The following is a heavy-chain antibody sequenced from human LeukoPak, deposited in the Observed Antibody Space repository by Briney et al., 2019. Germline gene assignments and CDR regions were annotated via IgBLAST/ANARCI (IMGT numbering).Heavy chain of an antibody. V-gene: IGHV4-34*01. J-gene: IGHJ6*02. CDR3: ARGGYCSGGSCYFLGNYYYYGMDV. Sequence: SETLSLTCAVYGGSFSGYYWSWIRQPPAKGLEWIGEINHSGSTNYNPSLKSRVTISVDTSKNQFSLKLSSVTAADTAVYYCARGGYCSGGSCYFLGNYYYYGMDVWGQGTTVTVSS. CDR1: GGSFSGYY. CDR2: INHSGST. D-gene: IGHD2-15*01.